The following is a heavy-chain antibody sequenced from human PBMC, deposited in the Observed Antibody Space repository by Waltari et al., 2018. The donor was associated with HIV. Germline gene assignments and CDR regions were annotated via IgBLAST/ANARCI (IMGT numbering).Heavy chain of an antibody. CDR3: ASGLSSGKSVDY. D-gene: IGHD3-10*01. CDR1: GTSFTGHY. V-gene: IGHV4-34*02. Sequence: QVQLQQWGAGLLKPSETLSLTCAVYGTSFTGHYWTWIRQPPGKGLEWVGEVNHGGTTNYNPSLKSQVTISVDTSNNHFSLKLNSVTAADTAVYFCASGLSSGKSVDYWGQGTLVTVSS. J-gene: IGHJ4*02. CDR2: VNHGGTT.